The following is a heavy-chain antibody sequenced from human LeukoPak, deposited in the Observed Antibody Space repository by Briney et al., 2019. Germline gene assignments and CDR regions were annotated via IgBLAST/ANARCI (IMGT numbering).Heavy chain of an antibody. V-gene: IGHV2-5*01. CDR1: GFSLSTSGVG. CDR3: AHIPMVRGVPNWFDP. J-gene: IGHJ5*02. Sequence: KESGPTLVKPTQTLTLTCTFSGFSLSTSGVGVGWIRQPPGKALEWLALIYWNDDKRYSPSLKSRLTITKDTSKNQVVLTMTNMDPVDTATYYCAHIPMVRGVPNWFDPWGQGTLVTVSS. D-gene: IGHD3-10*01. CDR2: IYWNDDK.